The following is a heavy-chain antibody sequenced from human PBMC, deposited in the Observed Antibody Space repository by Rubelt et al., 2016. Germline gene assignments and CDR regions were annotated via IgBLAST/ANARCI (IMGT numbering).Heavy chain of an antibody. CDR2: INPNSGGT. V-gene: IGHV1-2*02. Sequence: QVQLVQSGAEVKKPGASVKVSCKASGYTFTGYYMHWVRQAPGQGLEWMGWINPNSGGTNYAQKFQGRVTRARDTSISTAYMELSRLRSEDTAVYYWARSPRYDFEDNWFDPWGQGTLVTVSS. J-gene: IGHJ5*02. D-gene: IGHD3-3*01. CDR1: GYTFTGYY. CDR3: ARSPRYDFEDNWFDP.